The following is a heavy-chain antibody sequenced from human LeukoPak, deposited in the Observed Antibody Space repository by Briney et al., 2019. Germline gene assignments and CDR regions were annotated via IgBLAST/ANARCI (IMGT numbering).Heavy chain of an antibody. CDR3: ARGPSVGATSLADY. D-gene: IGHD1-26*01. CDR1: GGTFSSYA. V-gene: IGHV1-69*05. Sequence: ASVKVSCKVSGGTFSSYAISWVRQAPGQGLEWMGGIILIFGTANYAQKFQGRVTITTDESTSTAYMELSSLRSEDTAVYYCARGPSVGATSLADYWGQGTLVTVSS. CDR2: IILIFGTA. J-gene: IGHJ4*02.